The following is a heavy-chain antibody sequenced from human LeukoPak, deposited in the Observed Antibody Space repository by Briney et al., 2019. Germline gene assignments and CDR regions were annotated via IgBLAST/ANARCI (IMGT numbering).Heavy chain of an antibody. CDR3: AKDSIQGDTALDY. Sequence: GGSLRLSCAASGFTFSNYGMHCARQAPGKAREWVVFTRLDGSIKYYADSVKGRFTISRDNSKNALYLQMSSLRAEDTAVFYCAKDSIQGDTALDYWGQGTPVTVSS. D-gene: IGHD5-18*01. J-gene: IGHJ4*02. V-gene: IGHV3-30*02. CDR1: GFTFSNYG. CDR2: TRLDGSIK.